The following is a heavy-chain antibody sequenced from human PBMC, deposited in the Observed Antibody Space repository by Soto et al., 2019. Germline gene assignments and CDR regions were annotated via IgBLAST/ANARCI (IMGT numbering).Heavy chain of an antibody. D-gene: IGHD3-10*01. V-gene: IGHV4-39*01. CDR1: GGSISSSSYY. CDR2: IYYSGST. J-gene: IGHJ4*02. Sequence: PSETLSLTCTVSGGSISSSSYYWGWIRQPPGKGLEWIGSIYYSGSTYYNPSLKSRVTISVDTSKNQFSLKLSSVTAADTAVYYCARGTGEDFDYWGQGTLVTVSS. CDR3: ARGTGEDFDY.